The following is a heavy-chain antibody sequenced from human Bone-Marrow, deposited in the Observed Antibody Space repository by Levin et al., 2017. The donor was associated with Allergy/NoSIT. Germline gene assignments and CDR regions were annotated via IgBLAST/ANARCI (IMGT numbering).Heavy chain of an antibody. V-gene: IGHV3-48*03. CDR3: ARAPYGGYDKFDY. Sequence: PRASVKVSCAASGFTFNTHEMHWVRQAPGKGLEWIAYISSRSDTIYHADSVKGRFTISRDNARKSLFLEMNSLRADDTAVYYCARAPYGGYDKFDYWGLGTLVTVSS. D-gene: IGHD5-12*01. CDR1: GFTFNTHE. J-gene: IGHJ4*02. CDR2: ISSRSDTI.